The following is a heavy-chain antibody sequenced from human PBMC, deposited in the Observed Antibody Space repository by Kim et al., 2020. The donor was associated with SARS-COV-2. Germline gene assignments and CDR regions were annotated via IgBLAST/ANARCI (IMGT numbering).Heavy chain of an antibody. J-gene: IGHJ4*02. CDR3: ARTIGGGWYSYFDY. D-gene: IGHD6-19*01. Sequence: SETLSLTCTVSGGSISSYYWSWIRQPPGKGLEWIGYIYYSGSTNYNPSLKSRVTISVDTSKNQFSLKLSSVTAADTAVYYCARTIGGGWYSYFDYWGQGTLVTVSS. CDR1: GGSISSYY. V-gene: IGHV4-59*01. CDR2: IYYSGST.